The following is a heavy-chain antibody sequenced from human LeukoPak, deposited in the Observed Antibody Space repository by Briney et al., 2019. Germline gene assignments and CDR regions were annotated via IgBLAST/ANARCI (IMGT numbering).Heavy chain of an antibody. Sequence: TGGSLRLSCAASGFTFSSYAMSWVRHSPGKGLEWVSAISGSGGSTYYADSVKGRFTISRDNSKNTLYLQMNSLRAEDTAVYYCAKGRITIFGVVMDYYYYMDVWAKGPRSPSP. V-gene: IGHV3-23*01. CDR1: GFTFSSYA. D-gene: IGHD3-3*01. CDR3: AKGRITIFGVVMDYYYYMDV. CDR2: ISGSGGST. J-gene: IGHJ6*03.